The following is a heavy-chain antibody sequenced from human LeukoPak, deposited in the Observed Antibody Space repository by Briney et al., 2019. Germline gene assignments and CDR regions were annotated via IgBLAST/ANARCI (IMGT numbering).Heavy chain of an antibody. CDR3: ARDGGYSLGAFDI. Sequence: PSETLSLTCAVSGGSISSGGYSWSWIRQPPGKGLKWIGYIYHSGSTYYNPSLKSRVTISVDRSKNQFSLKLSSVTAADTAVYYCARDGGYSLGAFDIWGQGTMVTVSS. CDR1: GGSISSGGYS. V-gene: IGHV4-30-2*01. CDR2: IYHSGST. D-gene: IGHD5-18*01. J-gene: IGHJ3*02.